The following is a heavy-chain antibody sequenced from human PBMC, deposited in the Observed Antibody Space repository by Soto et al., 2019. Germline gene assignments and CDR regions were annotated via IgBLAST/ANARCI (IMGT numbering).Heavy chain of an antibody. D-gene: IGHD6-13*01. Sequence: GASVKVSCKASGYTFTSYGISWVRQAPGQGLEWMGWISAYNGNTNYAQKLQGRVTMTTDTSTSTAYMELRSLRSDDTAVYYCAREDSSSWFTSGAFDIWGQGTMVTVSS. J-gene: IGHJ3*02. CDR1: GYTFTSYG. CDR3: AREDSSSWFTSGAFDI. CDR2: ISAYNGNT. V-gene: IGHV1-18*01.